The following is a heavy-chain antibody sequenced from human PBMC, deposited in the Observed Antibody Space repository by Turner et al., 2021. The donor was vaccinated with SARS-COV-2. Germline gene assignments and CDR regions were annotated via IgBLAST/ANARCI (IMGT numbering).Heavy chain of an antibody. J-gene: IGHJ5*02. CDR3: ARQTVT. V-gene: IGHV3-66*04. CDR1: GFTVSSNY. Sequence: ELQLLGSGGGLVQPGGSLRLSCAASGFTVSSNYMSWVRQVLGKVMEWVSVIYSGGTTYYADSVKGRFTIARENSKNTLYLQMNSLRAEDTAVSYCARQTVTWGQGTLVTVSS. CDR2: IYSGGTT.